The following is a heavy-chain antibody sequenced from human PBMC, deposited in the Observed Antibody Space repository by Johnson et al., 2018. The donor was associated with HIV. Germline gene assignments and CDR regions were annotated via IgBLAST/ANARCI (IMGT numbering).Heavy chain of an antibody. CDR2: ISWNSGSI. CDR1: GFTFDDYA. Sequence: LVESGGGLVQPGRSLRLSCAASGFTFDDYAIHWVRQAPGKGLEWVSGISWNSGSIGYADSVKGRFTISRDNAKNSLYLQMNSLRAEDTAVYYCARDLGAIGAFDIWGQGTMVTVSS. D-gene: IGHD3-16*01. J-gene: IGHJ3*02. CDR3: ARDLGAIGAFDI. V-gene: IGHV3-9*01.